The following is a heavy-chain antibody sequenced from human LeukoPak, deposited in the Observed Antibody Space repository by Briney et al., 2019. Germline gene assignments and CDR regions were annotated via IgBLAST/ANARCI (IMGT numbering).Heavy chain of an antibody. J-gene: IGHJ4*02. V-gene: IGHV4-4*09. CDR2: IYPSGGT. CDR3: ARFAYCGSGCWYYFDY. Sequence: PSETLSLTCTVSGGSISSYYWSWTRQSPGKGLEWIGYIYPSGGTNYNPSLKSRVSISVDRSKNQFSLKLSSVAAADMAVYYCARFAYCGSGCWYYFDYWGQGALVTVSS. D-gene: IGHD2-21*02. CDR1: GGSISSYY.